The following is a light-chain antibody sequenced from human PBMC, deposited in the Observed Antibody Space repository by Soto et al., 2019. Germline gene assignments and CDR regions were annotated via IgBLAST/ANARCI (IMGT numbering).Light chain of an antibody. CDR1: SSDVGGYNY. V-gene: IGLV2-14*01. CDR2: EVS. CDR3: SSYTSSSILYV. J-gene: IGLJ1*01. Sequence: QSALTQPASVSGSPGQSITISCTGTSSDVGGYNYVSWYQQHPGKVPKLMIYEVSNRPSGVSNRFSGSKSGNTASLTISGLQAEDEADYYCSSYTSSSILYVFGTGTKLTVL.